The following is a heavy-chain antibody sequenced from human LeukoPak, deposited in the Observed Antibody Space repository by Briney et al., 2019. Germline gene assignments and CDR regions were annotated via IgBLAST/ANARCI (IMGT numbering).Heavy chain of an antibody. CDR2: IRYDGNNK. J-gene: IGHJ4*02. V-gene: IGHV3-30*02. D-gene: IGHD6-19*01. CDR1: GFSFSSYD. CDR3: TTITVASHFDY. Sequence: GGSLRLSCAASGFSFSSYDMHWVRQAPGKGLEWVAFIRYDGNNKYYADSVKGRFTISRDNSESTLYLQLNSLRAEDTAVYYCTTITVASHFDYWGPGTLVTVSS.